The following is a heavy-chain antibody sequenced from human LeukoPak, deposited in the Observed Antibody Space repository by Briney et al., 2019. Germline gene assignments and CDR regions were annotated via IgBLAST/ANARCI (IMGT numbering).Heavy chain of an antibody. Sequence: PSETLSLTCAVYGGSFSGYYWSWIRQPPGKGLEWIGEINHSGSTNYNPSLRSRVTVSVHTSKNQFSLKLSSVTAADTAVYYCARLSGSGWILFDYWGQGTLVTVSS. D-gene: IGHD6-19*01. V-gene: IGHV4-34*01. CDR3: ARLSGSGWILFDY. CDR1: GGSFSGYY. CDR2: INHSGST. J-gene: IGHJ4*02.